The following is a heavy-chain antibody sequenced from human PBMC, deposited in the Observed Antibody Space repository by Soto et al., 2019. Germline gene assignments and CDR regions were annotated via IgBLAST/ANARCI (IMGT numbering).Heavy chain of an antibody. CDR2: IYWNDDK. Sequence: SGPTLVNPTQTLTLTCTFSGFSISTSGVGVGWIRQPPGKALEWLALIYWNDDKRYSPSLKSRLTITKDTSKNQVVLTMTNMDPVDTATYYCARLIIAARLYYYYGMDVWGQGTTVTVSS. D-gene: IGHD6-6*01. J-gene: IGHJ6*02. CDR1: GFSISTSGVG. V-gene: IGHV2-5*01. CDR3: ARLIIAARLYYYYGMDV.